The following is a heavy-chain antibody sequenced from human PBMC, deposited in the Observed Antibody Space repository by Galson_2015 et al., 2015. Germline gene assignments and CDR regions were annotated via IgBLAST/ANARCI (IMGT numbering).Heavy chain of an antibody. Sequence: SETLSLTCTVSGGSISSYYWSWIRQPPGKGLEWIGYIYYSGSTNYNPSLKSRVTISVDTSKNQFSLKLSSVTAADTAVYYCARDMPSGSYYRFFDYWGQGTLVTVSS. CDR3: ARDMPSGSYYRFFDY. CDR2: IYYSGST. CDR1: GGSISSYY. J-gene: IGHJ4*02. V-gene: IGHV4-59*01. D-gene: IGHD1-26*01.